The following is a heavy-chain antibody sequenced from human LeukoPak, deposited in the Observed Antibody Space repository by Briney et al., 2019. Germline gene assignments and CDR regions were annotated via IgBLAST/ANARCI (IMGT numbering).Heavy chain of an antibody. CDR3: ARSKGAGYYYGSGSPPRFDY. J-gene: IGHJ4*02. V-gene: IGHV3-53*01. CDR2: IYSGGST. D-gene: IGHD3-10*01. Sequence: PGGSLRLSCAASGFTVSSNYMSWVRQAPGKGLEWVSVIYSGGSTYCADSVKGRFTISRDNSKNTLYLQMNSLRAEDTAVYYCARSKGAGYYYGSGSPPRFDYWGQGTLVTVSS. CDR1: GFTVSSNY.